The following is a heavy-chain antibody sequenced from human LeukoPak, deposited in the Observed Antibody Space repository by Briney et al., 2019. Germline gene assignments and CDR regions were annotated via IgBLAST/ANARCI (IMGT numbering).Heavy chain of an antibody. J-gene: IGHJ5*02. D-gene: IGHD3-10*01. CDR3: ANPYYYGSGGPDP. V-gene: IGHV3-23*01. CDR2: ISGSGGST. Sequence: PGGSLRLSCAASGFTFSSYAMSWVRQAPGKGLEWVSIISGSGGSTYYADSVKGRFTISRDNSKNTLYLQMNSLRAEDTAVYYCANPYYYGSGGPDPWGQGTLVTVSS. CDR1: GFTFSSYA.